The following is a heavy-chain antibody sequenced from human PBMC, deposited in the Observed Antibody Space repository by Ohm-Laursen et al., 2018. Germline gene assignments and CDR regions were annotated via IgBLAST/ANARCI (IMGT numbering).Heavy chain of an antibody. D-gene: IGHD5-18*01. J-gene: IGHJ4*02. CDR1: GGSISSYY. V-gene: IGHV4-59*01. CDR2: IYYSGST. Sequence: TLSLTCPVSGGSISSYYWSWIRQPPGKGLEWIGYIYYSGSTNYNPSLKSRVTISVDTSKNQFSLKLSSVTAADTAVYYCARGPRGYSYGCDYWGQGTLVTVSS. CDR3: ARGPRGYSYGCDY.